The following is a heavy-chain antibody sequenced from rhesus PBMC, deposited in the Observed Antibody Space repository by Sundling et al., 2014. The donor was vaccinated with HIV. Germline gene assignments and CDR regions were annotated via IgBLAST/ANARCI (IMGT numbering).Heavy chain of an antibody. CDR2: ISDTSGNT. V-gene: IGHV4S9*01. Sequence: QVQLQESGPGLVKPSETLSLTCAVSGDSISDNYYWNWIRQPPGKGLEWIGNISDTSGNTYYNPSLKSRVTISKDTSKNQFSLKLSSVTAADTAVYYCARDLYTYSFEYWGQGVLVTVSS. CDR3: ARDLYTYSFEY. D-gene: IGHD5-12*01. CDR1: GDSISDNYY. J-gene: IGHJ4*01.